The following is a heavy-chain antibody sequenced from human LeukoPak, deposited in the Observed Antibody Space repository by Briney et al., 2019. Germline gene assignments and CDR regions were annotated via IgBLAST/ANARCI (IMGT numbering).Heavy chain of an antibody. D-gene: IGHD2-2*01. CDR1: GGTFSSYV. V-gene: IGHV1-69*05. CDR3: ASGKYCSSTSCYFYYDSSGHAY. J-gene: IGHJ4*02. Sequence: SVKVSCKASGGTFSSYVISWVRQAPGQGLEWMGGIIPIFGTANYAQKFQGRVTITTDESTSTAYMELSSLRSEDTAVYYCASGKYCSSTSCYFYYDSSGHAYWGQGTLVTVSS. CDR2: IIPIFGTA.